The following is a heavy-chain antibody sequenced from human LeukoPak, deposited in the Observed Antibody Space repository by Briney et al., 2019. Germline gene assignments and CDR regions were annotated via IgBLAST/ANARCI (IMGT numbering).Heavy chain of an antibody. V-gene: IGHV3-23*01. J-gene: IGHJ5*02. CDR3: AKDYDSSGYHYLDGVNWFDP. D-gene: IGHD3-22*01. CDR1: GFTFSSYG. CDR2: ISGSGGST. Sequence: GGSLRLSCVASGFTFSSYGMNWVRQAPGKGLEWVSAISGSGGSTYYADSVKGRFTISRDNSKNTLYLQMNSLRAEDTAVYYCAKDYDSSGYHYLDGVNWFDPWGQGTLVTVSS.